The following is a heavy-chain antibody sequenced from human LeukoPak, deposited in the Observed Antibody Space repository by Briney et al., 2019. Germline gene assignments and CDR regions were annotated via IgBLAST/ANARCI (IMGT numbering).Heavy chain of an antibody. CDR2: ISSSSSYI. V-gene: IGHV3-21*01. CDR3: ARSTAGLDY. CDR1: GFTFSSYS. J-gene: IGHJ4*02. D-gene: IGHD1-1*01. Sequence: GGSLRLSCAASGFTFSSYSMNWVRQAPGKGLEWVSSISSSSSYIYYADSVKGRFTISRDNAKNSLYLQMTSLRAEDTALYYCARSTAGLDYWGQGTLVTVSS.